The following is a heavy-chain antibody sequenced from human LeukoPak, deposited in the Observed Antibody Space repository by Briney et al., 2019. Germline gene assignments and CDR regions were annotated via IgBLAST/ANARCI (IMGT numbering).Heavy chain of an antibody. D-gene: IGHD6-13*01. CDR2: IYYSGST. CDR1: GGSIISYY. J-gene: IGHJ4*02. V-gene: IGHV4-59*01. CDR3: ARAAAGTGGFDE. Sequence: PSETLSLTCTVSGGSIISYYWSWIRQPPGKGLEWIGYIYYSGSTNYNPSLKSRVTISVDTSKNQFSLKLSSVTAADTAVYYCARAAAGTGGFDESGEGTPVTVSS.